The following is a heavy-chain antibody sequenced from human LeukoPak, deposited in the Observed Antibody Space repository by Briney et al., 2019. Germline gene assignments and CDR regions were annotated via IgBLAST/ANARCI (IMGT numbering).Heavy chain of an antibody. CDR3: ARGRGRYFD. CDR2: INHSGST. CDR1: GGSFSGYY. D-gene: IGHD3-9*01. Sequence: PSETLSHTCAVYGGSFSGYYWSWIRQPPGKGLEWIGEINHSGSTNYNPSLKSRVTISVDTSKNQFSLKLSSVTAADTAVYYCARGRGRYFDWGQGTLVTVSS. J-gene: IGHJ4*02. V-gene: IGHV4-34*01.